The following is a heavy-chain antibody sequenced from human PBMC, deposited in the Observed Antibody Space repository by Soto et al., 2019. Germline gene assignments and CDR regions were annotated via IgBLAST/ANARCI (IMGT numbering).Heavy chain of an antibody. Sequence: QVQLVQSGAVVKKPGSSVKVSCKASGGTFSSYAISWVRQAPGQGLEWMAGIIPIFGTANYAQKVQGRGTITADESTSTAYMELSSLRSEDTAVYYCATSDLRYCSGGSCSSYFDYWGQGTLVTVSS. V-gene: IGHV1-69*12. CDR2: IIPIFGTA. D-gene: IGHD2-15*01. CDR1: GGTFSSYA. CDR3: ATSDLRYCSGGSCSSYFDY. J-gene: IGHJ4*02.